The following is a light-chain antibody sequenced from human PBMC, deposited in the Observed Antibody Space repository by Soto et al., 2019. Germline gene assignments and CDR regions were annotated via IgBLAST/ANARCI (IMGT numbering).Light chain of an antibody. CDR3: SSYTSSGTPYV. V-gene: IGLV2-14*01. CDR1: SSDIGAYGY. J-gene: IGLJ1*01. Sequence: QSVLTQPASVSGSPGQSITISCTGSSSDIGAYGYVSWYQQRPVKAPKLMIFDVTNRPSGVSDRFSGSKSGNTASLTISGLQTEDEADYYCSSYTSSGTPYVFGTGTKVTVL. CDR2: DVT.